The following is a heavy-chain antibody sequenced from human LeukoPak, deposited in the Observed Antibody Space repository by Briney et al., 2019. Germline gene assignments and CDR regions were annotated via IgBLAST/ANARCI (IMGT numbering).Heavy chain of an antibody. CDR1: GFTFDDYA. CDR3: AKDLVLGGTTGFDY. V-gene: IGHV3-9*01. D-gene: IGHD3-16*01. CDR2: ISWNSGSI. Sequence: PGGSLRLSCAASGFTFDDYAMHWVRQAPGKGLGWVSGISWNSGSIGYADSVKGRFTISRDNAKNSLYLQMNSLRAEDTASYYCAKDLVLGGTTGFDYWGQGTLVTVSS. J-gene: IGHJ4*02.